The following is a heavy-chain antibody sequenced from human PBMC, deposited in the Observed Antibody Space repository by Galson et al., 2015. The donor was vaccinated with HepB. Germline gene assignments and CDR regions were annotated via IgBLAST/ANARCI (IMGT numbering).Heavy chain of an antibody. Sequence: SVKVSCKASGYTFTSYDINWVRQATGQGLEWMGWMNPNSGNTGYAQKFQGRVTMTRNTSISTAYMELSSLRSEDTAVYYCAREILILGGSVYDFWSGSTNWFDPWGQGTLVTVSS. CDR2: MNPNSGNT. CDR1: GYTFTSYD. CDR3: AREILILGGSVYDFWSGSTNWFDP. D-gene: IGHD3-3*01. J-gene: IGHJ5*02. V-gene: IGHV1-8*01.